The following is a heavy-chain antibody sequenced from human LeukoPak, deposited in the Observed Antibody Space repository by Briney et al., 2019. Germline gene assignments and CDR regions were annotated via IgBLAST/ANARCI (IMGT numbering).Heavy chain of an antibody. CDR3: ASSLRWLFAFDI. CDR2: IYYSGST. D-gene: IGHD3-22*01. Sequence: PSETLSLTCTVSGGSISSSSYYWGWIRQPPGKGLEWIGSIYYSGSTYYNPSLKSRVTISVDTSKNQFSLKLSSVTAADTAVYYCASSLRWLFAFDIWGQGTMVTVSS. J-gene: IGHJ3*02. V-gene: IGHV4-39*07. CDR1: GGSISSSSYY.